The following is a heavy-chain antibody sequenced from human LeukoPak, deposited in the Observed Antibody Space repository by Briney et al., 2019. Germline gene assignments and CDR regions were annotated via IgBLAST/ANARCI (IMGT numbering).Heavy chain of an antibody. D-gene: IGHD1-26*01. V-gene: IGHV3-23*01. J-gene: IGHJ3*02. CDR2: IRGSGGST. CDR3: AKDRLDGTAFDI. CDR1: GFTFASNA. Sequence: GGSLRPSCAPSGFTFASNAIGWVRQAPGKGRGWVSAIRGSGGSTYYADSVKGRFTISRDNSKNTLYLQMNSLRAEDTAVYYCAKDRLDGTAFDIWGQGTMVTVSS.